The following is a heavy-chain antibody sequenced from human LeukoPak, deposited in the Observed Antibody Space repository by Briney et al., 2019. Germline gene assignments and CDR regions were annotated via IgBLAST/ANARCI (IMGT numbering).Heavy chain of an antibody. CDR2: ISSSSSYI. CDR1: GFTFSSYS. J-gene: IGHJ3*02. CDR3: ARDREGAFDI. V-gene: IGHV3-21*01. Sequence: GGSLRLSCAASGFTFSSYSMNWVRQAPGKGLEWVSSISSSSSYIYYADSVKGRFTISRDNSKNTLYLQMNSLRAEDTAVYYCARDREGAFDIWGQGTMVTVSS.